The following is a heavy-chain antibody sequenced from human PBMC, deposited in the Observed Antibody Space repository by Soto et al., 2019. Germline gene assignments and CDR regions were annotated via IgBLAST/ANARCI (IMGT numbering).Heavy chain of an antibody. CDR3: PSADCSSTRCQYGAKFDY. CDR1: GGTFSSYT. CDR2: IIPILGIA. J-gene: IGHJ4*02. Sequence: ASVKVSCKASGGTFSSYTISWVRQAPGQGLEWMGRIIPILGIANYAQKFQGRVTITADKSTSTAYMELSSLRSEDTAVYYCPSADCSSTRCQYGAKFDYWGQGTLVTVSS. V-gene: IGHV1-69*02. D-gene: IGHD2-2*01.